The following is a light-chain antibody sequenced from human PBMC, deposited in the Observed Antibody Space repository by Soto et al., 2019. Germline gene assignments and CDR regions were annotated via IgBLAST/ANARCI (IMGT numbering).Light chain of an antibody. J-gene: IGLJ1*01. CDR3: CSYVGSNNYV. CDR1: SSDVGGYNY. CDR2: EVT. Sequence: QYVLTQPPSASGSPGQSVAISCTGTSSDVGGYNYVSWYQQYPGKAPKLIMYEVTKRPSGVPDRFSGSKSGNTASLTVSGLQAEDEGDYYCCSYVGSNNYVFGTGTKVTVL. V-gene: IGLV2-8*01.